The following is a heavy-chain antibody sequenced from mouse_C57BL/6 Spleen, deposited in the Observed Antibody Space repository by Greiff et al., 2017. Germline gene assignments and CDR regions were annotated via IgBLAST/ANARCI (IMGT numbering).Heavy chain of an antibody. Sequence: QVTLKESGPGILQSSQTLSLPCSFSGFSLSTSGMGVSWIRQPSGKGLEWLAHIYWEDDKRYNPSLKSRLTISKDTSRNQVFLKITSVDTADTDTYYCARRGITTVVATDYAMDYWGQGTSVTVSS. CDR2: IYWEDDK. CDR3: ARRGITTVVATDYAMDY. V-gene: IGHV8-12*01. J-gene: IGHJ4*01. D-gene: IGHD1-1*01. CDR1: GFSLSTSGMG.